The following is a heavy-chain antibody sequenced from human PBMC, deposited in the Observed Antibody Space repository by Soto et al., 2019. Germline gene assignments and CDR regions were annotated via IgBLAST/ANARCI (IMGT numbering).Heavy chain of an antibody. CDR2: ISAYNGNT. V-gene: IGHV1-18*01. Sequence: QVQLVQSGAEVRKPGASVKVSCKASGYTFTSYGISWVRQAPGQGLEWMGWISAYNGNTNYAQKLQGRVTXXTXPXXSTAYMERRSLRSDDTAVYYCARAITYGSGSYPDYWGQGTLVTVSS. D-gene: IGHD3-10*01. J-gene: IGHJ4*02. CDR3: ARAITYGSGSYPDY. CDR1: GYTFTSYG.